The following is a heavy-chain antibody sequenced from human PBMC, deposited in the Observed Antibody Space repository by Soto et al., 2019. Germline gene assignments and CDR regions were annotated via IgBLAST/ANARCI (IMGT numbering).Heavy chain of an antibody. J-gene: IGHJ4*02. CDR1: GFTFSSYS. CDR3: ARGLQGYCSGGSCYLARYYFDY. Sequence: GGSLRLSCAASGFTFSSYSMNWVRQAPGKGLEWVSYISSSSSTIYYADSVKGRFTISRDNAKNSLYLQMNSLMAEDTAVYYCARGLQGYCSGGSCYLARYYFDYWGQGTLVTVSS. CDR2: ISSSSSTI. D-gene: IGHD2-15*01. V-gene: IGHV3-48*01.